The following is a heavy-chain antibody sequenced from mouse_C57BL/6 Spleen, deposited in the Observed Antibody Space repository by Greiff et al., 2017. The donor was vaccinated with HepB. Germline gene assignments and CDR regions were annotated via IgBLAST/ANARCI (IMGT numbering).Heavy chain of an antibody. J-gene: IGHJ2*01. CDR3: ARETYDYDGRGLDY. D-gene: IGHD2-4*01. CDR2: INPNDGTT. Sequence: VQLQQSGPELVKPGASVKISCKASGYSFTDYNMNWVKQSNGKSLEWIGVINPNDGTTSYNQKFKGKATLTVDQSASTAYMQINSLTSEDSAVYYGARETYDYDGRGLDYWGQGTTLTVSS. V-gene: IGHV1-39*01. CDR1: GYSFTDYN.